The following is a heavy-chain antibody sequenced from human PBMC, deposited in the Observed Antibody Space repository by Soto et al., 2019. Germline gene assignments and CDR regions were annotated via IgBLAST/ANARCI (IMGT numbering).Heavy chain of an antibody. CDR1: GYTFSNFW. Sequence: GESLKISCQCSGYTFSNFWIGWVRQLPGKGLEWMGIIYPGDHEARYSPSFHGKVTISADKSINTAYLQWNSLEASDTAFYFCARSPRSSPYFDYWGQGALVTVSS. CDR3: ARSPRSSPYFDY. D-gene: IGHD6-13*01. V-gene: IGHV5-51*01. J-gene: IGHJ4*02. CDR2: IYPGDHEA.